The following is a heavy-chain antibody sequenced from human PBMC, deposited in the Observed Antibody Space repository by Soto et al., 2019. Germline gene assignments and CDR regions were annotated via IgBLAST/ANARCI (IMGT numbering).Heavy chain of an antibody. CDR1: GYTFSNFW. Sequence: GESLKISCQCSGYTFSNFWIGWVRQLPGKGLEWMGIIYPGDHEARYSPSFHGKVTISADKSINTAYLQWNSLEASDTAFYFCARSPRSSPYFDYWGQGALVTVSS. CDR3: ARSPRSSPYFDY. D-gene: IGHD6-13*01. V-gene: IGHV5-51*01. J-gene: IGHJ4*02. CDR2: IYPGDHEA.